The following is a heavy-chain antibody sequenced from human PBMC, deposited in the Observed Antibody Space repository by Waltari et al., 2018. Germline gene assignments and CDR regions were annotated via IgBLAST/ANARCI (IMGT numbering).Heavy chain of an antibody. V-gene: IGHV4-59*11. CDR1: GGSISSHY. CDR3: ARGDYPGNWFDP. D-gene: IGHD4-17*01. J-gene: IGHJ5*02. Sequence: QVQLQESGPGLVKPSATLSLTCTVSGGSISSHYWRWILQPPGKGLEWIGYIYYSGSTNYIPSLKSRVTISVDTSKNQFSLKLSSVTAADTAVYYCARGDYPGNWFDPWGQGTLVTVSS. CDR2: IYYSGST.